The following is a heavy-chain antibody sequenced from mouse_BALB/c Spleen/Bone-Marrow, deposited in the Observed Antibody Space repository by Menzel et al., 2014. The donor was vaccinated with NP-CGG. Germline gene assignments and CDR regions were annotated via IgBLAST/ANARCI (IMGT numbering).Heavy chain of an antibody. V-gene: IGHV1-19*01. CDR3: ATGTDY. CDR1: GYTFTDYY. J-gene: IGHJ4*01. Sequence: VQLQQSGPELVKPGASVKMSCKASGYTFTDYYMDWVKQSHGESFEWIGRVNPYNGGTSYNQKFKGKATLTVDKSSSTACMELNSLTSEDSAVYYCATGTDYWGQGTSVTVSS. D-gene: IGHD4-1*01. CDR2: VNPYNGGT.